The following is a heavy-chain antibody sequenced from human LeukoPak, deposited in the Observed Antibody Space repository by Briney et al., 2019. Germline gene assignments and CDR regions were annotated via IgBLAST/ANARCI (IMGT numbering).Heavy chain of an antibody. Sequence: SETLSLTCTVSGGSISSSSYYWSWIRQPPGKALEWIGYVFYSGTTNYNPSLKSRVTIFVDTSKNQFSLRLSSVTAADTAVYYCARHYGDYVYFDYWGQGALDTVSS. J-gene: IGHJ4*02. CDR3: ARHYGDYVYFDY. V-gene: IGHV4-61*05. CDR1: GGSISSSSYY. D-gene: IGHD4-17*01. CDR2: VFYSGTT.